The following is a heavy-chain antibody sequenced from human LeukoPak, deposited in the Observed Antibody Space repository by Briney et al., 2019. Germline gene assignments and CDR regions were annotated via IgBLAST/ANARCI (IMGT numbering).Heavy chain of an antibody. V-gene: IGHV1-24*01. CDR3: ATAPLLSGWYVY. D-gene: IGHD6-19*01. J-gene: IGHJ4*02. CDR1: GYTLTELS. Sequence: ASVKVSCKVSGYTLTELSMHWVRQAPGKGLEWMGGFDPEDGETIYAQKFQGRVTMTEDTSTDTAYMELSSLRSEDTAVYYCATAPLLSGWYVYWGQGTLVTVSS. CDR2: FDPEDGET.